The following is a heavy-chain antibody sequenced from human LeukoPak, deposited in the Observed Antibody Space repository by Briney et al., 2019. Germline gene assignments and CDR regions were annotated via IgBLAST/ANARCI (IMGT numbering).Heavy chain of an antibody. CDR3: ARTLKGGLGWLLYYYYYMDV. CDR1: GYTFTSYG. D-gene: IGHD3-3*01. CDR2: ISAYNGNT. V-gene: IGHV1-18*01. J-gene: IGHJ6*03. Sequence: ASVKVSCKASGYTFTSYGISWVRQAPGQGLEWMGCISAYNGNTNYAQTLQGRVTMTTDTSTSTAYMELRSLRSDDTAVYYCARTLKGGLGWLLYYYYYMDVWGKGTTVTVSS.